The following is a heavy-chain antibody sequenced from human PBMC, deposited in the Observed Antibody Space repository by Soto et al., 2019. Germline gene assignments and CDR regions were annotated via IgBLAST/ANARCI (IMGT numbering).Heavy chain of an antibody. Sequence: PSETLSLTCAASGYTIGSGYYCAWIRQSPGKGLEWIGSIYHAGSVYHNPSLNGRVALSMDTSKNHFSLKLTSVTAADTAVYYCARTFDYYGMDVWGQGTTVTVSS. CDR2: IYHAGSV. J-gene: IGHJ6*02. CDR1: GYTIGSGYY. CDR3: ARTFDYYGMDV. V-gene: IGHV4-38-2*01.